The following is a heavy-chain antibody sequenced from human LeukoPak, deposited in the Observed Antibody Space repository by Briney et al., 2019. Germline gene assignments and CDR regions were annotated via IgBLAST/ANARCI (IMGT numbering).Heavy chain of an antibody. Sequence: GSLRLSCAASGFTFSSYAMSWIRQPPGKGLEWIGEINHSGSTNYNPSLKSRVTISVDTSKNQFSLKLSSVTAADTAVYYCVEGYMDVWGKGTTVTVSS. CDR1: GFTFSSYA. V-gene: IGHV4-34*08. CDR3: VEGYMDV. CDR2: INHSGST. J-gene: IGHJ6*03.